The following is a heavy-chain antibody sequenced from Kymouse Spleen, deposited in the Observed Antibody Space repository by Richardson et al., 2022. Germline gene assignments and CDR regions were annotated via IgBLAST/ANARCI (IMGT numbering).Heavy chain of an antibody. D-gene: IGHD6-19*01. CDR1: GFTFSSYA. V-gene: IGHV3-23*04. J-gene: IGHJ6*02. CDR3: ASIAVAGPYYYYYGMDV. Sequence: EVQLVESGGGLVQPGGSLRLSCAASGFTFSSYAMSWVRQAPGKGLEWVSAISGSGGSTYYADSVKGRFTISRDNSKNTLYLQMNSLRAEDTAVYYCASIAVAGPYYYYYGMDVWGQGTTVTVSS. CDR2: ISGSGGST.